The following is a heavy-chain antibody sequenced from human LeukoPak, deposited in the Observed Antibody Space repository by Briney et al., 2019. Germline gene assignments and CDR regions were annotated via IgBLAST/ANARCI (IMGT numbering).Heavy chain of an antibody. CDR1: GGSISGYY. CDR3: ARDRYDSKEFYDAEYYGMDV. D-gene: IGHD3-22*01. Sequence: SETLSLTCTVSGGSISGYYWTWIRQPAGQGLEWIGRIFSSGSTAYNPSLKSRVTMSGDTSKNQLSLRLNSVTAADTAVYYCARDRYDSKEFYDAEYYGMDVWGHGTTVIVSS. CDR2: IFSSGST. J-gene: IGHJ6*02. V-gene: IGHV4-4*07.